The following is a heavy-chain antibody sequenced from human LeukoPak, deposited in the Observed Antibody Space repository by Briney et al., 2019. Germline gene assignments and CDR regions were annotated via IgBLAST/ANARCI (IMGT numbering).Heavy chain of an antibody. V-gene: IGHV4-59*08. D-gene: IGHD7-27*01. CDR1: GGHISSYY. CDR2: IYYSGSS. CDR3: ARQPLGGYYFDY. Sequence: SETLSLTCTVSGGHISSYYWSRIRQPPGKGLEWIADIYYSGSSTYNSSLRSRVTISIDTSENQFSLKLTSVTAADTAGYYCARQPLGGYYFDYWGQGSLVAVSS. J-gene: IGHJ4*02.